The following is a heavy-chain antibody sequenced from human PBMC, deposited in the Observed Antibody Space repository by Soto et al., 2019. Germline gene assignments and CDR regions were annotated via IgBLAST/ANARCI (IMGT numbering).Heavy chain of an antibody. CDR2: ISSSSSYI. CDR3: ARYYDFWSGYLRVYYYYGMDV. CDR1: GFTFSSCS. J-gene: IGHJ6*02. Sequence: RGSLRLSCAASGFTFSSCSMNWVRQAPGKGLEWVSSISSSSSYIYYADSVKGRFTISRDNAKNSLYLQMNSLRAEDTAVYYCARYYDFWSGYLRVYYYYGMDVWGQGTMVTVSS. D-gene: IGHD3-3*01. V-gene: IGHV3-21*01.